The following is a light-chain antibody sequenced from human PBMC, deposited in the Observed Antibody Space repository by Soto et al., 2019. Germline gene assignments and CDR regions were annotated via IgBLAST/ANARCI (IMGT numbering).Light chain of an antibody. J-gene: IGLJ1*01. V-gene: IGLV2-14*01. CDR1: SSDIGGYNY. Sequence: QSALTQPASVSGAPGQSITVSCTGTSSDIGGYNYVSWYQQHPGKAPKLMGYEVTNRPSGVSDRFSGSKSGNTASLTISGLQADDEGYYYCSSYTSRSTLYVFGTGTKVTVL. CDR3: SSYTSRSTLYV. CDR2: EVT.